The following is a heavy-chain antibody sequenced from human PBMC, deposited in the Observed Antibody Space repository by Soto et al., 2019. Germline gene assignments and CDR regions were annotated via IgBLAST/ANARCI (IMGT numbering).Heavy chain of an antibody. CDR3: ARETVRGKDSEAFDI. V-gene: IGHV4-31*02. J-gene: IGHJ3*02. Sequence: TLSLTWTVSGGSINTGGCYWSWIRQQPGRGLEWIGYIYYSGTTNYNPSLESRLTVSLDTSKNQFSLKVFSVTAADTAVYYCARETVRGKDSEAFDIWGQGTMVT. CDR2: IYYSGTT. D-gene: IGHD2-21*01. CDR1: GGSINTGGCY.